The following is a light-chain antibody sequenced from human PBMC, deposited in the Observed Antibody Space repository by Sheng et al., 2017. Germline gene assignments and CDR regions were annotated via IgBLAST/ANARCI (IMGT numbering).Light chain of an antibody. CDR3: SSYRSTSHVA. CDR1: SSDIGSYRY. V-gene: IGLV2-14*03. CDR2: DVN. Sequence: QSALTQPASVSGSPGQSITISCTGSSSDIGSYRYVSWYQQHPGKAPKLIIYDVNNRPSGVSNRFSGSKSGNTASLTISGLQAEDEADYYCSSYRSTSHVALGGGTKLTVL. J-gene: IGLJ2*01.